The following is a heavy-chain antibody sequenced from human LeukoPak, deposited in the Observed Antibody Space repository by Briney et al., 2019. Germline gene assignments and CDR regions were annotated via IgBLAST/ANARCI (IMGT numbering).Heavy chain of an antibody. CDR3: ARRKRGSGGPFDS. Sequence: SETLSLTCSVSGGSISDYYWSWIRLSPGTGLEWIGYMDYSGSAAYNPSLRSRVTISIDTSKKQFSLEVTSVTAADTAVYFCARRKRGSGGPFDSWGHGTLVTVSS. D-gene: IGHD6-19*01. J-gene: IGHJ4*01. CDR1: GGSISDYY. CDR2: MDYSGSA. V-gene: IGHV4-59*08.